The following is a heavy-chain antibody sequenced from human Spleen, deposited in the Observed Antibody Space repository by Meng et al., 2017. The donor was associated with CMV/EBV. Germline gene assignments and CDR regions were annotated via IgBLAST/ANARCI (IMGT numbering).Heavy chain of an antibody. CDR2: IIPILGIA. CDR3: ATGIYRGITGTHFDY. CDR1: GGTFSSYT. J-gene: IGHJ4*02. V-gene: IGHV1-69*02. D-gene: IGHD1-20*01. Sequence: SVKVSCKASGGTFSSYTISWVRQAPGQGLEWMGRIIPILGIANYAQKFQGRVTITADKSTSTAYMELSSLRSEDTAVYYCATGIYRGITGTHFDYWGQGTLVTVSS.